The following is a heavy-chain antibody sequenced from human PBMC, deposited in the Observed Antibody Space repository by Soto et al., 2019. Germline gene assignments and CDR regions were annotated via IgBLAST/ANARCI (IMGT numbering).Heavy chain of an antibody. CDR2: ISLYSDGA. CDR3: GRVVPGAEAWFGP. V-gene: IGHV1-18*01. J-gene: IGHJ5*02. D-gene: IGHD2-2*01. Sequence: GASVKVSCKPSGYTFSNYGITWVRQAPGQPLEWLGWISLYSDGANYAQKFQGRVSMTTDTSTTTAYMELRSRRSDDTAVYYCGRVVPGAEAWFGPWGQGTLVTVSS. CDR1: GYTFSNYG.